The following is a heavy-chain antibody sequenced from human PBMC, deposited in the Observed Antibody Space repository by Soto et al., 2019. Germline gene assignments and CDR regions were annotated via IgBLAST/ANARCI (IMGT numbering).Heavy chain of an antibody. J-gene: IGHJ3*02. CDR1: GFTVSSNY. CDR3: ARDLWNYDILTGYYNVAFDI. D-gene: IGHD3-9*01. CDR2: IYSGGST. V-gene: IGHV3-53*04. Sequence: GGSLRLSCAASGFTVSSNYMSWVRQAPGKGLEWVSVIYSGGSTYYADSVEGRFTISRHNSKNTLYLQMNSLRAEDTAVYYCARDLWNYDILTGYYNVAFDIWGQGTMVTVSS.